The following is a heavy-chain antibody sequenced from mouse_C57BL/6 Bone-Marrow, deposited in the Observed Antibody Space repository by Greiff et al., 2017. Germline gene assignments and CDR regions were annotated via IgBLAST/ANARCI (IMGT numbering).Heavy chain of an antibody. D-gene: IGHD2-1*01. CDR2: FYPGSGSI. CDR3: ARHPSLLWYPWYFDV. V-gene: IGHV1-62-2*01. CDR1: GYTFTEYT. Sequence: VMLVESGAELVKPGASVKLSCKASGYTFTEYTIHWVKQRSGQGLEWIGWFYPGSGSIKYNEKFKDKATLTADKSSSTVYMELSRLTSEDSAVYFCARHPSLLWYPWYFDVWGTGTTVTVSS. J-gene: IGHJ1*03.